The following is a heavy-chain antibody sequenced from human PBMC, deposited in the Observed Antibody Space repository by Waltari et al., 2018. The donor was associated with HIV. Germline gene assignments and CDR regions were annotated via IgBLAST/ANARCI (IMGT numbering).Heavy chain of an antibody. V-gene: IGHV3-7*03. CDR2: IKYDGTER. CDR1: GFTFTSNW. Sequence: EEQLVESGGGLVQPGESLRLSCVASGFTFTSNWMRWVRQAPGEGRGWVARIKYDGTERKYADAVKCRFTISRDNAKTSLFLEMHNLRVEDTGIYSCATSSSADAHWGQGTLVTVSS. J-gene: IGHJ4*02. CDR3: ATSSSADAH. D-gene: IGHD2-2*01.